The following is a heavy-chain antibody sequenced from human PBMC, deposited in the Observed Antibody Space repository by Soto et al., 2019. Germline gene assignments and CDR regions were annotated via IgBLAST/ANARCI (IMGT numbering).Heavy chain of an antibody. J-gene: IGHJ3*02. CDR2: IYSGGST. Sequence: GGSLRLSCAASGFTVSSNYMSWVRQAPGKGLEWVSVIYSGGSTYYADSVKGRFTISRHNSKNTLYLQMNSLRAEDTAVYYCASGSLGGSGAFDIWGQGTMVTVS. CDR1: GFTVSSNY. V-gene: IGHV3-53*04. CDR3: ASGSLGGSGAFDI. D-gene: IGHD1-26*01.